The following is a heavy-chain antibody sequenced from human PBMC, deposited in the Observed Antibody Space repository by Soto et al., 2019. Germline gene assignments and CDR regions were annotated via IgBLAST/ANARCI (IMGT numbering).Heavy chain of an antibody. D-gene: IGHD4-4*01. CDR2: ISGSGGST. CDR1: GFTFSSYW. CDR3: AKEAGSESEGPYSNPSPFDY. V-gene: IGHV3-23*01. Sequence: PGGSLGLSCAASGFTFSSYWMSWVRQAPGKGLEWVSAISGSGGSTYYADSVEGRFTISRDNSKNKLSLQMNSLRAEDTAVYHCAKEAGSESEGPYSNPSPFDYWGQGT. J-gene: IGHJ4*02.